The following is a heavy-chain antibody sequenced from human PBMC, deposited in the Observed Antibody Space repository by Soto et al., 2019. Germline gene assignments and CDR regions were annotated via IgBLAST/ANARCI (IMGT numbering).Heavy chain of an antibody. V-gene: IGHV1-69*13. D-gene: IGHD6-19*01. CDR3: ARYPWVAGTINYYFDC. J-gene: IGHJ4*02. Sequence: GASVKVSCKASGGTFSSYAISWVRQAPGQGLEWMGGIIPIFGTANSAQKFQGRVTITADESTSTAYMELSRLRSEDTAVYYCARYPWVAGTINYYFDCWGQGTLVNVPS. CDR1: GGTFSSYA. CDR2: IIPIFGTA.